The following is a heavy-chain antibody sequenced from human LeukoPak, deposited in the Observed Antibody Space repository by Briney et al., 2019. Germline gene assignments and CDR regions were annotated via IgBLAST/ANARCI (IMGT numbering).Heavy chain of an antibody. CDR2: MKQDGSEK. CDR1: GFTFSSYW. Sequence: GGSLRLTCAASGFTFSSYWMSWVRQAPGKGLEWVANMKQDGSEKYYVDSVKGRFTITRDNAKNSLYLQMNSLRAEDTAVYYCARDNVNYYGSGSYYDYWGQGTLVTVSS. CDR3: ARDNVNYYGSGSYYDY. J-gene: IGHJ4*02. D-gene: IGHD3-10*01. V-gene: IGHV3-7*01.